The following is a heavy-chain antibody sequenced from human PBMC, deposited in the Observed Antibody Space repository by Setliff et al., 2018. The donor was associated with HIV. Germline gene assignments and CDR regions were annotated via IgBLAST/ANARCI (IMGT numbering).Heavy chain of an antibody. J-gene: IGHJ4*02. D-gene: IGHD5-12*01. CDR2: ISSSSSYI. CDR1: GFTFSSYS. V-gene: IGHV3-21*01. Sequence: GGSLRLSCAASGFTFSSYSMNWVRQAPGKGLEWVSSISSSSSYIYYADSVKGRFTNSRDNAKNSLYLQLNSLRAEDTAVYYCARVGLGYRGVYSWGIGYWGQGTLVTVSS. CDR3: ARVGLGYRGVYSWGIGY.